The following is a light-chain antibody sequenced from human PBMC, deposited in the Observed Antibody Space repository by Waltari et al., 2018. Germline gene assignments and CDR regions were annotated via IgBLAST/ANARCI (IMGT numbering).Light chain of an antibody. CDR1: RSNIRAGYD. CDR3: QSYDRSLSGSI. J-gene: IGLJ2*01. Sequence: QSGLTQPPSVSGAPGQRVTTSCTGSRSNIRAGYDVHWYQLLPGTAPKRLIYGNPNRPSGVPDRFSGSKSGTSASLAITGLQAEDEADYYCQSYDRSLSGSIFGGGTKLTVL. CDR2: GNP. V-gene: IGLV1-40*01.